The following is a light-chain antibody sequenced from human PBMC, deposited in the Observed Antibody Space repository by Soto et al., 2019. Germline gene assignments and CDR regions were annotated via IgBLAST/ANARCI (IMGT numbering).Light chain of an antibody. V-gene: IGKV3-11*01. J-gene: IGKJ4*01. CDR1: QSVSSY. CDR2: DAS. CDR3: QQRSKGLT. Sequence: EIVLTQSPATLSLSPGERAILSCRASQSVSSYLAWYQQKPGQAPRLLIYDASNRATGIPARFSGSGSGTDFTLTISSLEPEDFAVYYCQQRSKGLTFGGGTKVEIK.